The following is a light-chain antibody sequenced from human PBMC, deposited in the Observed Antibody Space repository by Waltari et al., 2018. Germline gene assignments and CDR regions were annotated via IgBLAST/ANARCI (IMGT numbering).Light chain of an antibody. J-gene: IGKJ2*01. V-gene: IGKV1-17*01. CDR3: LQHKSYPHS. CDR1: DVATAR. CDR2: AAS. Sequence: DIQVTQSPPSLSAFVGDRVTITCRTSDVATARLGWFQQKPGKAPKRLIHAASTLDIGVPSRFSGSGSVTEFTLTISSFLPEDSATYYCLQHKSYPHSFGQGTKVEI.